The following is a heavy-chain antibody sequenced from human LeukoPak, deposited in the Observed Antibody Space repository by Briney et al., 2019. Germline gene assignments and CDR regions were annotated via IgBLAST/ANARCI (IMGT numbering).Heavy chain of an antibody. Sequence: MSSETLSLTCTVSGGSISSYYWSWIRQPPGKGLEWIGYIYYSGSTNYNPSLKSRVTISVDMSKNQFSLKLSSVTAADTAVYYCARNYDFGLNYFDYWGQGTVVTVSS. CDR1: GGSISSYY. CDR2: IYYSGST. V-gene: IGHV4-59*08. D-gene: IGHD3-3*01. CDR3: ARNYDFGLNYFDY. J-gene: IGHJ4*02.